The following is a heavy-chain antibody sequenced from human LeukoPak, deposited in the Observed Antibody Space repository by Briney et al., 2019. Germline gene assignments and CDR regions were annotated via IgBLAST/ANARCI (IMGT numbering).Heavy chain of an antibody. J-gene: IGHJ5*02. CDR3: AKDRGYCSSTSCLNWFDP. Sequence: HPGGSLRLSCAASGFTFSSYAMSWVRQAPGKGLEWVSAISGSGGSTYYADSVKGRFTISRDNSKNTLYLQMNSLRAEDTAVYYCAKDRGYCSSTSCLNWFDPWGQGTLVTVSS. CDR1: GFTFSSYA. D-gene: IGHD2-2*01. CDR2: ISGSGGST. V-gene: IGHV3-23*01.